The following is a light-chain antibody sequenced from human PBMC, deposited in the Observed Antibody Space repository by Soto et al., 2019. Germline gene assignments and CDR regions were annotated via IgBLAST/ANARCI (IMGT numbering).Light chain of an antibody. Sequence: EIVMTQSPATVSVSPGERATLSCRASQNVNSNLAWYQQKPGQPPRLLIYGAYTRATGVPARFSGSGSGTEFTLTINSLQSEYFAVYYCQQYNSWPPLTFGGGTKVEIK. CDR3: QQYNSWPPLT. CDR1: QNVNSN. J-gene: IGKJ4*01. CDR2: GAY. V-gene: IGKV3-15*01.